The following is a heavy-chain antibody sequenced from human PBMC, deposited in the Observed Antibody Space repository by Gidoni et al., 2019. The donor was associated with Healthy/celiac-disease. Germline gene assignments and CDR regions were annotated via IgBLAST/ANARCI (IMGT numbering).Heavy chain of an antibody. V-gene: IGHV3-15*01. D-gene: IGHD4-17*01. CDR1: GFTFSNAW. J-gene: IGHJ4*02. CDR2: ITSTTDCGTT. CDR3: TTDLPAVTTSFAY. Sequence: EVQLVESGGGLVKPGGSLRLSCAAAGFTFSNAWMSWVRQAPGKGLEWVGRITSTTDCGTTDYAAPVKGSFTISRDDSKHTLYLQMNSLQTADTAVYYCTTDLPAVTTSFAYWGQGTLVTVSS.